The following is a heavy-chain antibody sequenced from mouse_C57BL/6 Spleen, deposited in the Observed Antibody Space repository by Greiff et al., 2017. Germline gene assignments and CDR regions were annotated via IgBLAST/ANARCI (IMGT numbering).Heavy chain of an antibody. D-gene: IGHD4-1*01. CDR1: GYTFTSYW. CDR3: ARSNWRYFDV. Sequence: VQLKQPGTELVKPGASVQLSCKASGYTFTSYWMHWVKQRPGPGLAWIGNIIPSNGGTNYNEKFKSKATLTVDKSSSTAYMQLSSLTSEDSAVYYCARSNWRYFDVWGTGTTVTVSS. V-gene: IGHV1-53*01. CDR2: IIPSNGGT. J-gene: IGHJ1*03.